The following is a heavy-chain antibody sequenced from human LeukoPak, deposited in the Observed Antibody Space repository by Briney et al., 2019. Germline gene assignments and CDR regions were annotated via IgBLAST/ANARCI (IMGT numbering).Heavy chain of an antibody. CDR2: TSSDLNVK. J-gene: IGHJ4*02. D-gene: IGHD3-10*01. CDR3: AREGYYGSGSPPSLYFDY. Sequence: GGSLRLSCATSGFPFSDYSMNWVRQAPGKGLEWVAVTSSDLNVKLYADSVKGRFTISRDNSRSTLYLQMNSLRPEDTAIYYCAREGYYGSGSPPSLYFDYWGQGTLVTVSS. CDR1: GFPFSDYS. V-gene: IGHV3-30*03.